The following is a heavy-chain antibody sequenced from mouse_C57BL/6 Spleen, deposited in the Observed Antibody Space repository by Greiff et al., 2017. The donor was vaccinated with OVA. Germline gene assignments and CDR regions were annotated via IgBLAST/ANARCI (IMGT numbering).Heavy chain of an antibody. CDR3: ARTTVVATDFDY. CDR2: IDPEDGET. CDR1: GVDSKDYD. V-gene: IGHV14-2*01. D-gene: IGHD1-1*01. Sequence: VQLQQSGAELVKPGASVKLSGRGWGVDSKDYDMHWVKQRPAQCVECTRRIDPEDGETKYAPKFQGKATITADTSSNTAYLQLSSLTSEDTAVYYCARTTVVATDFDYWGQGTTLTVSS. J-gene: IGHJ2*01.